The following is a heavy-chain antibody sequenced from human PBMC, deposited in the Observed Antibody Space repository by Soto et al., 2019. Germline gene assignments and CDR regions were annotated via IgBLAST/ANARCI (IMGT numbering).Heavy chain of an antibody. V-gene: IGHV1-46*01. D-gene: IGHD3-10*01. J-gene: IGHJ5*02. CDR1: GNTFSTYY. Sequence: GASVKVSCKTSGNTFSTYYMHWVRHAPGQGLEWMGLINPAGGNTIFAQKFQGRLTMTRDTSTSTVYMELGSLRSEDTAVYYCARDDRDSTSYCGLVFDPWGQGTLVTVSS. CDR3: ARDDRDSTSYCGLVFDP. CDR2: INPAGGNT.